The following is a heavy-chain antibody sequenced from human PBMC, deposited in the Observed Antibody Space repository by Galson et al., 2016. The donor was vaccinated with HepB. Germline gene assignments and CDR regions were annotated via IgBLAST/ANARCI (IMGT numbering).Heavy chain of an antibody. J-gene: IGHJ4*02. V-gene: IGHV4-34*01. CDR1: GGSFSGHY. CDR2: INHSGRT. D-gene: IGHD5-18*01. Sequence: LSLTCAVYGGSFSGHYWSWVRQPPGKGLEWIGEINHSGRTNYNPSLKSRVAISVDTSKNQFSLILTSVTAADTAVYYCARGGATPMVLTYWGQGTLVTASS. CDR3: ARGGATPMVLTY.